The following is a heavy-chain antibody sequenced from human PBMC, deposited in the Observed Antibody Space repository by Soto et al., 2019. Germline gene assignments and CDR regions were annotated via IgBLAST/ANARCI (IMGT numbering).Heavy chain of an antibody. Sequence: QVQLVESGGGVVQPGKSLRLSCAASGLTFSSYGMHWVRQAPGKGLEWVAVIWYDGSNKYYADSVKGRFTISRDNSKNTLYLQMNSLRAEDTAVYYCASDHWYFDLWGRGTLVTVSS. V-gene: IGHV3-33*01. J-gene: IGHJ2*01. CDR2: IWYDGSNK. CDR3: ASDHWYFDL. CDR1: GLTFSSYG.